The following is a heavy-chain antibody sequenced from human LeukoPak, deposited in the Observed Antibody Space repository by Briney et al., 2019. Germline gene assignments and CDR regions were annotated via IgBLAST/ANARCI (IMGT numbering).Heavy chain of an antibody. CDR3: ARNNWNNGFDI. D-gene: IGHD1/OR15-1a*01. J-gene: IGHJ3*02. CDR1: GGSVSGYY. Sequence: SETLSLTCTVSGGSVSGYYWSWIRQPAGKGLEWIGRIYTSRNINFNPSLKSRVTMSVDTSKNQVSLKLNSVTAADTAVYYCARNNWNNGFDIWGQGTMVTVFS. V-gene: IGHV4-4*07. CDR2: IYTSRNI.